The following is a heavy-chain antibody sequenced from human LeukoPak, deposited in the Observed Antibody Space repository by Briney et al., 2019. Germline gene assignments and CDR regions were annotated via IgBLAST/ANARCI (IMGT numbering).Heavy chain of an antibody. D-gene: IGHD3-9*01. J-gene: IGHJ5*02. CDR3: AREMEDILTGYYMFDP. CDR2: ISSSSTYI. V-gene: IGHV3-21*01. CDR1: GFTFSTYS. Sequence: GGSLRLSCAASGFTFSTYSMTWVRQAPGKRLEWVSSISSSSTYIYYADSVKGRFTISRDNAKNSLYLHMNSLRAEDTAVYYCAREMEDILTGYYMFDPWGQGTLVIVSS.